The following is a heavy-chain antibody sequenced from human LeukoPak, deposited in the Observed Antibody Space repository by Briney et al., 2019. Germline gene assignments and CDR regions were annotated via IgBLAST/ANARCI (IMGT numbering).Heavy chain of an antibody. Sequence: GGSLRLSCAASGFTFDDYAMHWVRQAPGKGLEWVSGISWNSGSIGYADSVKGRFTISRDNAKNSVYLQMNSLRAEDMALYYCAKDWAGGSSGWWNFDYWGQGTLVTVSS. J-gene: IGHJ4*02. CDR1: GFTFDDYA. CDR2: ISWNSGSI. V-gene: IGHV3-9*03. CDR3: AKDWAGGSSGWWNFDY. D-gene: IGHD6-19*01.